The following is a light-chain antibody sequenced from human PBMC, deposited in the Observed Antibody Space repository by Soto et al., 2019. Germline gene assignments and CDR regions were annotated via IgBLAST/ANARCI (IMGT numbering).Light chain of an antibody. V-gene: IGKV1-5*01. CDR2: DVS. CDR3: QQYDTYPLT. Sequence: DVQMTQSPSSLSASVGDRVTITCRASQSINNWLAWYQQTPGKAPKFLIYDVSTLETGIPSRFSGSASGTEFSVTISGLQPEDVASEYCQQYDTYPLTFGGGTRVELK. CDR1: QSINNW. J-gene: IGKJ4*01.